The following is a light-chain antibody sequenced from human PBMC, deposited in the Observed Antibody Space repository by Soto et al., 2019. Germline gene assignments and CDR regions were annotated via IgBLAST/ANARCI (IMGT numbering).Light chain of an antibody. J-gene: IGLJ3*02. CDR3: QSYDSSLSAGV. Sequence: QSALTQPPSVSGAPGQRVTISCTGSSSNIGAGYDVHWYQQIPGTAPKLLIYLNNNRPSGVPDRLSGSKSGTSASLAITGLQAEDEADYYCQSYDSSLSAGVFGGGTKVTVL. CDR1: SSNIGAGYD. CDR2: LNN. V-gene: IGLV1-40*01.